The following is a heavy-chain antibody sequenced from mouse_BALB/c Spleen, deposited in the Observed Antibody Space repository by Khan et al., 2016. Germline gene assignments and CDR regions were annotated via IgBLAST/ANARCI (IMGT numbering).Heavy chain of an antibody. CDR2: IWAGGST. J-gene: IGHJ2*01. D-gene: IGHD4-1*01. CDR1: GFSLTSYG. V-gene: IGHV2-9*02. CDR3: ARDEGLTGTHFDY. Sequence: QMQLEESGPGLVAPSQSLSITCTVSGFSLTSYGVHWVRQPPGKGLEWLGVIWAGGSTNYNSALMSRLSISKDNSKSQVFLKMNSLQTDDTAMYYCARDEGLTGTHFDYWGQGTTLTVSS.